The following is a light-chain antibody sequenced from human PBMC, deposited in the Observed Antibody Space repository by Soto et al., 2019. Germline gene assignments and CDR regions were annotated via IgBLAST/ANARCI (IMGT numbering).Light chain of an antibody. CDR1: QSVRSSY. V-gene: IGKV3-20*01. J-gene: IGKJ1*01. Sequence: EIVLTQSPGTLSLSPGERATLSCRASQSVRSSYLAWYQQKPGQAPRLLIYGASIRATGIPDRFSGSGSGTDFTLTINILEPEDFAVYYCQQYGSSPPWTFGQGTKVEIK. CDR2: GAS. CDR3: QQYGSSPPWT.